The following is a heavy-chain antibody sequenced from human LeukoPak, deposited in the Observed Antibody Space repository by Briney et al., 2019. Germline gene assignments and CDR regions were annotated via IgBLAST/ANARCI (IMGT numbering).Heavy chain of an antibody. V-gene: IGHV3-48*01. CDR1: GFTFSSYS. CDR3: ASAYYYDSSGPLTGY. Sequence: GGSLRLSCAASGFTFSSYSMNWVRQAPGKGLEWVSYISSSSSTIYYANSVKGRFTISRDNAKNSLYLQMNSLRAEDTAVYYCASAYYYDSSGPLTGYWGQGTPVTVSS. J-gene: IGHJ4*02. D-gene: IGHD3-22*01. CDR2: ISSSSSTI.